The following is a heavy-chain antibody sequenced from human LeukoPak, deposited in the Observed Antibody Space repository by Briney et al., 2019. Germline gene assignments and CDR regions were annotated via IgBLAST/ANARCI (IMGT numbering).Heavy chain of an antibody. CDR2: IYYSGST. J-gene: IGHJ3*02. V-gene: IGHV4-59*08. CDR3: ARDNLLILGDPNDAFDI. D-gene: IGHD1-14*01. Sequence: SETLSLTCTVSGGSISSYYWSWIRQSPGRGLEWIGYIYYSGSTNYNPSLRSRVTISLDTSKNQFSLKLSSVTAADTAVYYCARDNLLILGDPNDAFDIWGQGTMVTVSS. CDR1: GGSISSYY.